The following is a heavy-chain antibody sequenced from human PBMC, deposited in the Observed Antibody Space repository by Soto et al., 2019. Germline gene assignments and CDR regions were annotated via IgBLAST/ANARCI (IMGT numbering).Heavy chain of an antibody. J-gene: IGHJ4*02. CDR3: ARDSARALDY. CDR2: ISYDGSNK. CDR1: GFTFSSYA. V-gene: IGHV3-30-3*01. Sequence: QVQLVESGGGMVQPGRSLRLSCAASGFTFSSYAMHWVRQAPGKGLEWVAVISYDGSNKYYADSVKGRFTISRDNSKNTLYLQMNSLRAEDTAVYYCARDSARALDYWGQGTLVTVSS.